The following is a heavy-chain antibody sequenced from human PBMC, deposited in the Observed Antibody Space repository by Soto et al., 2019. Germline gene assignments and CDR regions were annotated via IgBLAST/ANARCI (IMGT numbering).Heavy chain of an antibody. CDR1: GFIVSTSY. CDR2: IYTGGDA. V-gene: IGHV3-66*01. Sequence: GGSLRLSCAASGFIVSTSYMNWVRQAPGKGLEWVSVIYTGGDAYYADSVKGRFTISRDDSKNTVYLQMNSLRAEDTAVYYCARDSYSASWGQGTLVTVSS. D-gene: IGHD1-26*01. J-gene: IGHJ5*02. CDR3: ARDSYSAS.